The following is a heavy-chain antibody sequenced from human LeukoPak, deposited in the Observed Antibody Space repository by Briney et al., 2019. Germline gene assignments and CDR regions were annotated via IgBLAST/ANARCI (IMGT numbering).Heavy chain of an antibody. CDR1: GGSFSSYA. D-gene: IGHD3-10*01. J-gene: IGHJ4*02. CDR2: IIPMFRTA. Sequence: SVKVSCKASGGSFSSYAISWVRQAPGQGLEWMGGIIPMFRTANYAQNFQVRVTITADESTSTVYMELSSLRSEDTAVYYCARDKFGAGTYVFDYWGQGTLVTVSS. CDR3: ARDKFGAGTYVFDY. V-gene: IGHV1-69*13.